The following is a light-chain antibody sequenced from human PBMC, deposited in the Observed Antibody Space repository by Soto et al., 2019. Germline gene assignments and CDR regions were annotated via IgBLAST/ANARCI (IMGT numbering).Light chain of an antibody. Sequence: IQLTQSPSSLSAAVVDRVTITCRASQGISSYLAWYQQKPRKAPKLLIYAASTLQSGVPSRFSGSGSGTEFTLTISSLQPDDFATYYCQQYNSYSLWTFGQGTKVDIK. V-gene: IGKV1-9*01. CDR1: QGISSY. J-gene: IGKJ1*01. CDR3: QQYNSYSLWT. CDR2: AAS.